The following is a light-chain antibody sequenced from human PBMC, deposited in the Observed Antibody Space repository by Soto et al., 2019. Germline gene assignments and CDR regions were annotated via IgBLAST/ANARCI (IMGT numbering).Light chain of an antibody. Sequence: EIVLTQSPATLSLSPGERATLSCRASQSVSSYLGWYQQKPGQAPRLLIYDASKRATGIPARFSGSGSGTDFTLTISRLEPEDFAVYYCQQRGNLPYTFGQGTNLEIK. J-gene: IGKJ2*01. CDR2: DAS. CDR1: QSVSSY. V-gene: IGKV3-11*01. CDR3: QQRGNLPYT.